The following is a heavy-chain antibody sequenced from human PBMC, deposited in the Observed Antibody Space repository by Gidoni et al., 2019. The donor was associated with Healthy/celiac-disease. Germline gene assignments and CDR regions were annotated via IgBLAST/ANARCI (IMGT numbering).Heavy chain of an antibody. J-gene: IGHJ4*02. D-gene: IGHD5-18*01. Sequence: QVQLGESGGGVVQPGRSLRLSGEGSGFTFSSYGMHWVRRAPGKGLGCVAVILYVAINKYYADSVQGRFTISRDNSKNTLYLQMNSLRAEDTAVYYCAREGYGYSYGYTIVYWGQGTLVTVSS. CDR1: GFTFSSYG. CDR3: AREGYGYSYGYTIVY. CDR2: ILYVAINK. V-gene: IGHV3-33*01.